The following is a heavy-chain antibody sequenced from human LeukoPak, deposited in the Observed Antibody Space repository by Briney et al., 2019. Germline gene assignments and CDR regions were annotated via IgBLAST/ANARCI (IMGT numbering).Heavy chain of an antibody. CDR3: AKDQLYGGYEGFLGFRY. CDR2: IWYDGSNK. J-gene: IGHJ4*02. V-gene: IGHV3-33*06. CDR1: GFTFSSYG. Sequence: GGSLRLSCAASGFTFSSYGMHWVRQAPGKGLEWVAVIWYDGSNKYYADSVKGRFTISRDNSKNTLYLQLHGVRAEDTAVYYCAKDQLYGGYEGFLGFRYWGQGTLVTVSS. D-gene: IGHD5-12*01.